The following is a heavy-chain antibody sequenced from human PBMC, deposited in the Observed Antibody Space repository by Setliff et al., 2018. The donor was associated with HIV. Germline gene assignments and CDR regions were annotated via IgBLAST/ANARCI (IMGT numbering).Heavy chain of an antibody. Sequence: ASVKVSCKASGYTFTDYYIHWVRQAPGQGLEWMGWINPNSSDTNYAQKFQGRVTMTRDTSISTAYMGLSRLRSDDTAVYYCARGQYCGGDCYSVWGQGTLVTVSS. CDR3: ARGQYCGGDCYSV. J-gene: IGHJ4*02. CDR2: INPNSSDT. V-gene: IGHV1-2*02. CDR1: GYTFTDYY. D-gene: IGHD2-21*02.